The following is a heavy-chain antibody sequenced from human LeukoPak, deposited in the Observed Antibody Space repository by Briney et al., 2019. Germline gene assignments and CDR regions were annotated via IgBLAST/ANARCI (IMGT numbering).Heavy chain of an antibody. V-gene: IGHV3-7*01. Sequence: PGGSLRLSCAASGFTFSSYWMSWVRQAPGKGLEWVANIKQDGSEKYYVDSVKGRFTISRDNAKNSLYLQMNSLRAEDTAVYYCARDLTAAAENFDYWGQGTLVTVSS. CDR2: IKQDGSEK. D-gene: IGHD6-13*01. J-gene: IGHJ4*02. CDR1: GFTFSSYW. CDR3: ARDLTAAAENFDY.